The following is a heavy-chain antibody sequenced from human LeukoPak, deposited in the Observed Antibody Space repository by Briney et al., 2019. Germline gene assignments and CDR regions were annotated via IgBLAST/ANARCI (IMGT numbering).Heavy chain of an antibody. J-gene: IGHJ6*02. Sequence: PSQTLSLTCTVSGGSISSGGYYWSWIRQHPGKGLEWIGYIYYSGSTYYNPSLKSRVTISVGTSKNQFSLKLSSVTAADTAVYYCARDRVYSNYGMDVWGQGTTVTVSS. CDR3: ARDRVYSNYGMDV. CDR1: GGSISSGGYY. D-gene: IGHD4-11*01. CDR2: IYYSGST. V-gene: IGHV4-31*03.